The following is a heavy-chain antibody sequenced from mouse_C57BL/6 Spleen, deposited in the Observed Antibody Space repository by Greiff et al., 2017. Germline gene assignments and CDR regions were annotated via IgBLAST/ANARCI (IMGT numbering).Heavy chain of an antibody. CDR2: ISSGSSTI. CDR1: GFTFSDYG. Sequence: EVKLQESGGGLVKPGGSLKLSCAASGFTFSDYGMHWVRQAPEKGLEWVAYISSGSSTIYYADTVKGRFTISRDNAKNTLFLQMTSLRSEDTAMYYCARRYYGKSAMDYWGQGTSVTVSS. J-gene: IGHJ4*01. D-gene: IGHD1-1*01. V-gene: IGHV5-17*01. CDR3: ARRYYGKSAMDY.